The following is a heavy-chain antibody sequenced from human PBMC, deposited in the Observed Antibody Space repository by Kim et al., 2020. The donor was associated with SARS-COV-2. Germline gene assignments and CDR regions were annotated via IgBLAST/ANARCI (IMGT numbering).Heavy chain of an antibody. CDR1: GFTFSSYG. Sequence: GGSLRLSCAASGFTFSSYGMHWVRQAPGKGLEWVAVISYDGSNKYYADSVKGRFTISRDNSKNTLYLQMNSLRAEDTAVYYCAKDQGVATIRVSFDYWGQGTLVTVSS. J-gene: IGHJ4*02. CDR2: ISYDGSNK. V-gene: IGHV3-30*18. CDR3: AKDQGVATIRVSFDY. D-gene: IGHD5-12*01.